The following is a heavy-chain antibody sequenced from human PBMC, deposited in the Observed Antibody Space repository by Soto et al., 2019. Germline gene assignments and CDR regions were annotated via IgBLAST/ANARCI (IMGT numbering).Heavy chain of an antibody. J-gene: IGHJ6*02. V-gene: IGHV3-33*01. Sequence: RLSCAASGFTFSSYGMHWVRQAPGKGLEWVAVIWYDGSNKYYADSVKGRFTISRDNSKNTLYLQMNSLRAEDTAVYYCARVEGFSGSLNTMVRGVIRVYYGMDVWGQGTTVTVSS. CDR3: ARVEGFSGSLNTMVRGVIRVYYGMDV. D-gene: IGHD3-10*01. CDR2: IWYDGSNK. CDR1: GFTFSSYG.